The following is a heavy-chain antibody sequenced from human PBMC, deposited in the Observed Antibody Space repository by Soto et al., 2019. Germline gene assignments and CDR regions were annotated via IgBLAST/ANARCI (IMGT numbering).Heavy chain of an antibody. D-gene: IGHD3-16*02. CDR1: ADSVSSENSY. CDR3: ARDGGQGRGVIGHY. Sequence: SETLSLTCTVSADSVSSENSYWDCMGQAPGKGPEWIGYIYYNGGTNYNPSLKSRATILLDTSTNQFSLTLTSVTAADTAVYYCARDGGQGRGVIGHYWGRGILVTVSS. CDR2: IYYNGGT. V-gene: IGHV4-61*01. J-gene: IGHJ4*02.